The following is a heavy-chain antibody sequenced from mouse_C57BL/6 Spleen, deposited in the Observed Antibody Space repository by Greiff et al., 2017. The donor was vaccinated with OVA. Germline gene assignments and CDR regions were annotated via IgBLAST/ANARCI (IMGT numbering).Heavy chain of an antibody. J-gene: IGHJ3*01. V-gene: IGHV1-22*01. D-gene: IGHD4-1*01. CDR1: GYTFTDYN. Sequence: VQLKESGPELVKPGASVKMSCKASGYTFTDYNMHWVKQSHGKSLEWIGYINPNNGGTSYNQKFKGKATLTVNKSSSTAYMELRSLTSEDSAVYYCARGTGTAWFAYWGQGTLVTVSA. CDR3: ARGTGTAWFAY. CDR2: INPNNGGT.